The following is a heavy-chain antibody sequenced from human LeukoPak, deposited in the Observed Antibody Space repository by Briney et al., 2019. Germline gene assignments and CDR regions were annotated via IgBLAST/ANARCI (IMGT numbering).Heavy chain of an antibody. D-gene: IGHD1-1*01. CDR2: IGLSSGRT. J-gene: IGHJ4*02. V-gene: IGHV3-48*04. CDR3: ARDHNYAFDN. Sequence: GGSLRLSCAASGFIFSDYSMNWVRQAPGKGREWLSYIGLSSGRTMYADSVKGRFTISGDNAKNSLYLQMNSLRVEDTAVYFCARDHNYAFDNWGQGILVTVSS. CDR1: GFIFSDYS.